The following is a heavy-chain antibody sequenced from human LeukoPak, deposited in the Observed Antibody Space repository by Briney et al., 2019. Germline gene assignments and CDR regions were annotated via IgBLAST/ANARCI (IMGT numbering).Heavy chain of an antibody. CDR3: AKDQGYSSSRFDY. CDR2: ISGSGGST. CDR1: GFTFSSYA. V-gene: IGHV3-23*01. Sequence: PGGSLRLSCAASGFTFSSYAMSWVRQAPGKGLEWVSAISGSGGSTYYADSMKGRFTISRDNSKNTLYLQMNSLRAEDTAVYYCAKDQGYSSSRFDYWGQGTLVTVSS. D-gene: IGHD6-13*01. J-gene: IGHJ4*02.